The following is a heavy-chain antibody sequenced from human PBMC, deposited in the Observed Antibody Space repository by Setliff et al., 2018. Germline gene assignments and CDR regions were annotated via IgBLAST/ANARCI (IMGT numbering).Heavy chain of an antibody. CDR1: GYSFTSHY. CDR2: INPGGLSS. CDR3: AKEPAVSLTEAVRRTYYDYAMDA. V-gene: IGHV1-46*01. D-gene: IGHD3-9*01. J-gene: IGHJ6*02. Sequence: ASVKVSCKTSGYSFTSHYMHWVRQAPGQGLEWMGIINPGGLSSSSTQKFEGRVTMTRDTSTSTAYMELRSLRPDDTAVYYCAKEPAVSLTEAVRRTYYDYAMDAWGQGTTVTVSS.